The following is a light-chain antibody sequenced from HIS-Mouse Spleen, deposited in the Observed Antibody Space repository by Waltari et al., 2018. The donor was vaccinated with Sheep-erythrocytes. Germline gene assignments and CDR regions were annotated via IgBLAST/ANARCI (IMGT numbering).Light chain of an antibody. Sequence: QSALTQPPSASWSPGQSVTISCPGTSSDVGGYNYVSCYQQHPGTAPKLIIYEVSKRPAGVPDRFSGSESGNTASLTVSGLQAEDEADYYCSSYAGSNNWVFGGGTKLTVL. J-gene: IGLJ3*02. CDR1: SSDVGGYNY. V-gene: IGLV2-8*01. CDR2: EVS. CDR3: SSYAGSNNWV.